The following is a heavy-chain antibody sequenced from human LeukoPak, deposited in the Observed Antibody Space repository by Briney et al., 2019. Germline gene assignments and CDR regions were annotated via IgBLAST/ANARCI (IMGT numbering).Heavy chain of an antibody. Sequence: GASVKVSCKASGYTFTSYHMHWVRQAPGQGLEWMGIINPSGDTTSFAQKFQGRVTMTRDTSTSALYMELSSLRSEDTAVYYCATLRHLGSFVFDYWGQGTLVTVSS. CDR3: ATLRHLGSFVFDY. J-gene: IGHJ4*02. CDR2: INPSGDTT. CDR1: GYTFTSYH. V-gene: IGHV1-46*01.